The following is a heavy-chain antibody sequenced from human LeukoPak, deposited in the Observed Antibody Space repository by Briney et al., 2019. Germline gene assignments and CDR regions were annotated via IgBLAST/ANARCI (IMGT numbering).Heavy chain of an antibody. CDR3: ARGQVPYDFWSGYYGYYFDY. J-gene: IGHJ4*02. CDR1: GFTFSNYA. Sequence: GGSLRLSCAASGFTFSNYAMNWVRQAPGKGLEWVSSISSSSSYIYYADSVKGRFTISRDNAKNSLYLQMNSLRAEDTAVYYCARGQVPYDFWSGYYGYYFDYWGQGTLVTVSS. CDR2: ISSSSSYI. D-gene: IGHD3-3*01. V-gene: IGHV3-21*01.